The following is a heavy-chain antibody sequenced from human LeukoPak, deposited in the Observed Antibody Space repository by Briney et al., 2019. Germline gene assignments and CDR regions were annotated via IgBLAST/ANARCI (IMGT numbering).Heavy chain of an antibody. Sequence: ASVKVSCKASGYTFTGYYMHWVRQAPGQGLEWRGWINPNSGGTNYAQKFQGRVTMTRDTSISTAYMELSRLRSDDTAVYYCATIPYSYGYGPFDYWGQGTLVTVSS. CDR1: GYTFTGYY. J-gene: IGHJ4*02. V-gene: IGHV1-2*02. CDR3: ATIPYSYGYGPFDY. CDR2: INPNSGGT. D-gene: IGHD5-18*01.